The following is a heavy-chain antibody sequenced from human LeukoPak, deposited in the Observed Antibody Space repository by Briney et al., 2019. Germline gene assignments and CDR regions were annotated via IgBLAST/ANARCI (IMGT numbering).Heavy chain of an antibody. CDR2: TYYRSKWYN. D-gene: IGHD6-13*01. J-gene: IGHJ6*02. CDR1: GDSVSSNSAA. V-gene: IGHV6-1*01. CDR3: ARDGDSSSWTPYYYYGMDD. Sequence: SQTLSLTCAISGDSVSSNSAAWNWIRQSPSRGLEWLGRTYYRSKWYNDYAVSVKSRITINPDTSKNQFSLQLNSVTPEDTAVYYCARDGDSSSWTPYYYYGMDDWGQGTTVTVSS.